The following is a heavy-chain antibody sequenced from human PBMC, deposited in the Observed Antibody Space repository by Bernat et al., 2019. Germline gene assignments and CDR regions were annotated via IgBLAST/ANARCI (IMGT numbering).Heavy chain of an antibody. CDR3: AGRGNWNPLDY. J-gene: IGHJ4*02. V-gene: IGHV3-11*06. CDR1: GFTFSDYY. Sequence: QVQLVESGGGLVKPGGSLRLSCAGSGFTFSDYYMTWIRQVPGRGLEWVSYISSSSSYTNYAVSVRGRFTISRDNAKNSLYLQMNSLRADDTAVYFCAGRGNWNPLDYWGQGTLVTVSS. CDR2: ISSSSSYT. D-gene: IGHD1-20*01.